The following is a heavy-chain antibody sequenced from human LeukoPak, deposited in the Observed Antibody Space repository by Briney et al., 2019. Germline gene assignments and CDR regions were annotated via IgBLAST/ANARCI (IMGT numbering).Heavy chain of an antibody. CDR2: IYSGAGT. Sequence: GGSLRLSCAASGFIVSSNYMSWVRQAPGKGLEWVSIIYSGAGTTYADFVKGRFTISRDNAKNSLYLQMNSLRAEDTAVYYCARASSVADILTGYYETYFDYWGQGTLATVSS. V-gene: IGHV3-53*01. J-gene: IGHJ4*02. CDR3: ARASSVADILTGYYETYFDY. CDR1: GFIVSSNY. D-gene: IGHD3-9*01.